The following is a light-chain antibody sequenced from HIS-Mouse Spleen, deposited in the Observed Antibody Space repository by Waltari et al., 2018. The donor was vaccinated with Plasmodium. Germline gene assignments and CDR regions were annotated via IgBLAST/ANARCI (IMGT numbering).Light chain of an antibody. Sequence: SYELTQPPSVSVSPGQTARITCSGDALPTKYAYWYPQQSGQAPVLVIYEDSKRPSGISERFSGSSSGTMATLTISGAQVEDEADYYCYSTDSSGNHRVFGGGTKLTVL. CDR3: YSTDSSGNHRV. CDR1: ALPTKY. CDR2: EDS. J-gene: IGLJ3*02. V-gene: IGLV3-10*01.